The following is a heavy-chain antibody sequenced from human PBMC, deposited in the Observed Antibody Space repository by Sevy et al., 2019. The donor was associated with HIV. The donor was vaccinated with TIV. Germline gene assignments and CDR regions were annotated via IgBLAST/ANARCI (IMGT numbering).Heavy chain of an antibody. CDR3: ARENDYGGNSLDY. CDR1: GFTFSSYS. V-gene: IGHV3-48*01. J-gene: IGHJ4*02. CDR2: ISSSSSTL. D-gene: IGHD4-17*01. Sequence: GGSLRLSCAASGFTFSSYSMNWVRQAPGKGLEWVSYISSSSSTLYYADSVKGRFTISRDNAKNSLYLQMNSLRAEDTAVYYCARENDYGGNSLDYWGQGTLVIVSS.